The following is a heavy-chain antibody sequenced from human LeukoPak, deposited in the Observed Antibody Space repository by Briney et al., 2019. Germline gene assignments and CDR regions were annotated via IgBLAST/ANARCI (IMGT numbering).Heavy chain of an antibody. CDR1: GFTFSSYS. CDR3: ARVKGTGFDY. J-gene: IGHJ4*02. V-gene: IGHV3-21*01. Sequence: GGSLRLSCAASGFTFSSYSVNWVRQAPGKGLEWVSSITTSSSSIYYADSVKGRFTISRDNAKNSLYLQVNSLRAEDTAVYYCARVKGTGFDYWGQGTLVTVSS. CDR2: ITTSSSSI. D-gene: IGHD7-27*01.